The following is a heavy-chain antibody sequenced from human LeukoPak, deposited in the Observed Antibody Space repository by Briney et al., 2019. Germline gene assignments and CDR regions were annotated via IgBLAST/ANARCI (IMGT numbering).Heavy chain of an antibody. J-gene: IGHJ4*02. CDR1: GYTFTSYY. CDR2: INPSGGST. V-gene: IGHV1-46*01. D-gene: IGHD6-6*01. CDR3: ARSQYSSLEFDY. Sequence: ASMKVSCKASGYTFTSYYMHWVRQAPGQGLEWMGIINPSGGSTSYAQKFQGRVTMTRDMSTSTVYMELSSLRSEDTAVYYCARSQYSSLEFDYWGQGTLVTVSS.